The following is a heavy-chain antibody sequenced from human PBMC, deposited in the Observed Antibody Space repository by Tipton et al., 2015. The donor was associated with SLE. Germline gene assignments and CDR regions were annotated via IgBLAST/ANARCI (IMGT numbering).Heavy chain of an antibody. J-gene: IGHJ4*02. CDR1: RFTFSDYQ. CDR3: VRQAGTH. CDR2: ISSSGSTI. Sequence: SLRLSCAASRFTFSDYQMSWMRQTPGKGLEWISDISSSGSTIHYSDSVKGRFTISRDNAKSLLYLQMNSLIVEDTALYYCVRQAGTHWGQGTLVTVSS. V-gene: IGHV3-11*04.